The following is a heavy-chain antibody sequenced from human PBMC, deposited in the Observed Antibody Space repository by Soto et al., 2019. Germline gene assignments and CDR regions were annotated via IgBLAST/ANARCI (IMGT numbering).Heavy chain of an antibody. CDR1: GFTFSSYG. V-gene: IGHV3-30*18. J-gene: IGHJ4*02. Sequence: GGSLRLSCAASGFTFSSYGMHWVRQAPGKGLEWVAVISYDGSNKYYADSVKGRFTISRDNSKNTLYLQMNSLRAEDTAVYYCAKDPRVHRSYPDYWGQGTLVTVSS. CDR3: AKDPRVHRSYPDY. CDR2: ISYDGSNK. D-gene: IGHD1-26*01.